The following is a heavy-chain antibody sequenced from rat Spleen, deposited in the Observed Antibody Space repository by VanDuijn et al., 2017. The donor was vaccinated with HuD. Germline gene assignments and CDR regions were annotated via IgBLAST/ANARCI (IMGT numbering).Heavy chain of an antibody. CDR2: MWTAGNA. V-gene: IGHV2-30*01. Sequence: QVQLKESGPGLVQPSQTLSLTCTVSGFSLTSYNVHWVRQPTGKGLEWMGIMWTAGNADYNSALKSRLSITRDTSKSQVFLKMNSLQTEAIATYYCARDAGSGDFDYWGQGVMVTVSS. D-gene: IGHD5-1*01. J-gene: IGHJ2*01. CDR1: GFSLTSYN. CDR3: ARDAGSGDFDY.